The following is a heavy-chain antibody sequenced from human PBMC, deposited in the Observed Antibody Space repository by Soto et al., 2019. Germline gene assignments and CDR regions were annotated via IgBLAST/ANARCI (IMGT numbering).Heavy chain of an antibody. CDR2: IGTAGDT. V-gene: IGHV3-13*01. CDR3: ARALYDSSGYYYYYYYGMDV. J-gene: IGHJ6*02. Sequence: GGSLRLSCAASGFTFSSYDMHWVRQATGKGLEWVSAIGTAGDTYYPGSVKGRFTISRENAKNSLYLQMNSLRAGDTAVYYCARALYDSSGYYYYYYYGMDVWGQGTTVTVSS. D-gene: IGHD3-22*01. CDR1: GFTFSSYD.